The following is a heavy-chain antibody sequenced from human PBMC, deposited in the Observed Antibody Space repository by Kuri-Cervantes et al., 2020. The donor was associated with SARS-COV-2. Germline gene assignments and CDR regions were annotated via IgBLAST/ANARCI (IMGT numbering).Heavy chain of an antibody. CDR2: ISYDGSNK. J-gene: IGHJ3*02. V-gene: IGHV3-30-3*01. D-gene: IGHD3-10*01. Sequence: GESLKISCAASGFTFSSCAMHWVRQAPGKGLEWVAVISYDGSNKYYADSVKGRFTISRDNAKNSLYLQMNSLRAEDTAVYYCAKERGYGYGFDIWGQGTMVTVSS. CDR1: GFTFSSCA. CDR3: AKERGYGYGFDI.